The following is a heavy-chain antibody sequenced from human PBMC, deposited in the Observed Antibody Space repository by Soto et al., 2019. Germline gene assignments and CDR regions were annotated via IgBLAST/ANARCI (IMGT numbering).Heavy chain of an antibody. CDR2: ISSSGSTI. D-gene: IGHD3-3*01. CDR1: GFTFSSYE. J-gene: IGHJ3*02. V-gene: IGHV3-48*03. Sequence: GGSLRLSCAASGFTFSSYEMNWVRQAPGKGLEWVSYISSSGSTIYYADSVKGRFTISRDNAKNSLYLQMNSLRAEDTAVYYCASRITIFGVPKGAFDIWGQGTMVTVS. CDR3: ASRITIFGVPKGAFDI.